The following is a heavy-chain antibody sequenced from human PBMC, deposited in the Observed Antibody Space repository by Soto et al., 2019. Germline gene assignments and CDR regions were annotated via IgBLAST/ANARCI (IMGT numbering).Heavy chain of an antibody. CDR3: ARAVIEGYYDSSPYYFDY. D-gene: IGHD3-22*01. J-gene: IGHJ4*02. V-gene: IGHV3-53*01. CDR2: IYSGGST. CDR1: GFTVSSNY. Sequence: PGGSLRLSCAASGFTVSSNYMSWVRQAPGKGLAWVPVIYSGGSTYYADSVKGRFTISRDNSKNTLYLQMNSLRAEDTAVYYCARAVIEGYYDSSPYYFDYWGQGTLVTVSS.